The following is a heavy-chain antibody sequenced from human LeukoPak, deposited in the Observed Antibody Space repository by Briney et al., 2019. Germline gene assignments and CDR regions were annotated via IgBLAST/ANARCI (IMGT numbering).Heavy chain of an antibody. CDR2: INHSEST. V-gene: IGHV4-34*01. CDR1: GGSFSGYY. D-gene: IGHD5-12*01. Sequence: SETLSLTCAVYGGSFSGYYWSWIRQPPGKGLEWIGEINHSESTNYNPSLKSRVTISVDTSKNQFSLKLSSVTAADTAVYYCATTLVRGYSGYDYYYYYGMDVWGQGTTVTVSS. CDR3: ATTLVRGYSGYDYYYYYGMDV. J-gene: IGHJ6*02.